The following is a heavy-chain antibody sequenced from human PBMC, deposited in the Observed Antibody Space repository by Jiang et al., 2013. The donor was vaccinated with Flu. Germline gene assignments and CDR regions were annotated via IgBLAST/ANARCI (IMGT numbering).Heavy chain of an antibody. Sequence: GAEVKKPGSSVKVSCKASGGTFSSYAISWVRQAPGQGLEWMGRIIPILGIANYAQKFQGRVTITADKSTGTAYMELSSLRSEDTAVYYCAREPEAGAHLPFDYWGQGTLVTVS. CDR2: IIPILGIA. V-gene: IGHV1-69*04. CDR1: GGTFSSYA. CDR3: AREPEAGAHLPFDY. J-gene: IGHJ4*02. D-gene: IGHD1-26*01.